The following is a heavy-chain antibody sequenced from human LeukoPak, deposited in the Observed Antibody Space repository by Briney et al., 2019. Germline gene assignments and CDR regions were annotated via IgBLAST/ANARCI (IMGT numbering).Heavy chain of an antibody. D-gene: IGHD1/OR15-1a*01. Sequence: GGSLRLSCAASGFTFSDYYMSGLRQAPGKGVEGVSYISSSGSTIYYADSVKGRFTISRDNAKNSLYLQMNSLRAEDTAVYYCARDHSEQYYFDYWGQGTLVTVSS. CDR3: ARDHSEQYYFDY. V-gene: IGHV3-11*01. CDR1: GFTFSDYY. J-gene: IGHJ4*02. CDR2: ISSSGSTI.